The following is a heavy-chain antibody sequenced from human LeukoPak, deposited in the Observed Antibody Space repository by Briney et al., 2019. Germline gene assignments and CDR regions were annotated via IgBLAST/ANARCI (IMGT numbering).Heavy chain of an antibody. CDR3: SRLYCSGGSCYPDD. CDR1: GGSISSGDHY. CDR2: IYYSGNT. Sequence: TLSLTCPVSGGSISSGDHYWSWIRQPPGEGLEWIGYIYYSGNTYYNASLKSRVTISVDTSKNQFSLKLSSVTAADTAVYYCSRLYCSGGSCYPDDWGPGTLVTVSS. V-gene: IGHV4-30-4*08. D-gene: IGHD2-15*01. J-gene: IGHJ4*02.